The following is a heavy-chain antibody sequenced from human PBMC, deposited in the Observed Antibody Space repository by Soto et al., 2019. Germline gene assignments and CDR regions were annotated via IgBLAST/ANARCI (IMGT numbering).Heavy chain of an antibody. Sequence: ASVKVSCKASGYTFTSYGISWVRQAPGQGLEWMGLISAYNGNTNYAQKLQGRVTMTTDTSTSTAYMELRSLRSDDTAVYYCARIAAAASHWDVWGLVTTVTVSS. CDR1: GYTFTSYG. D-gene: IGHD6-13*01. J-gene: IGHJ6*02. V-gene: IGHV1-18*04. CDR2: ISAYNGNT. CDR3: ARIAAAASHWDV.